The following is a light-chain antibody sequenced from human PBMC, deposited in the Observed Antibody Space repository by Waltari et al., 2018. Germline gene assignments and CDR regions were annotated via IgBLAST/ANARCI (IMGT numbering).Light chain of an antibody. CDR2: RAS. V-gene: IGKV1-5*03. CDR1: QSISSW. Sequence: DIQMTQSPSTLSASVGDRVTITCRASQSISSWLARYQQKPGRAPKFLIYRASNLESGVPSRFSGSGFGTEFTLTISSLQPDDFATYYCLQYNTYWTFGQGTKVEFK. J-gene: IGKJ1*01. CDR3: LQYNTYWT.